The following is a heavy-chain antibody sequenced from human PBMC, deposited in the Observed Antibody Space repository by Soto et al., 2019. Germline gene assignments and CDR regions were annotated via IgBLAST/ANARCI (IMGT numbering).Heavy chain of an antibody. D-gene: IGHD2-15*01. CDR3: ARDLEVVAASSDY. CDR1: GYTFTSYD. J-gene: IGHJ4*02. V-gene: IGHV1-8*01. Sequence: ASVKVSCKASGYTFTSYDINWVRQATGQGLEWMGWMNPNSGNTGYAQKFQGRVTMTRNTSISTAYMELSSLRSEDTAVYYCARDLEVVAASSDYWGQGTLVTVSS. CDR2: MNPNSGNT.